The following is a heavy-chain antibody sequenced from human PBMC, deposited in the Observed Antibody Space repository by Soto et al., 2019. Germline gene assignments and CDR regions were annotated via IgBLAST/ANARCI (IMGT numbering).Heavy chain of an antibody. CDR2: IIPIFGTA. Sequence: GAAVKVSCKASGGTFSSYAISWVRQAPGQGLEWMGGIIPIFGTANYAQKFQGRVTITADKSTSTAYMELSSLRSEDTAVYYCARRVVLPAALPVNSFDYWCPGTLVSLSS. V-gene: IGHV1-69*06. D-gene: IGHD2-2*02. J-gene: IGHJ4*02. CDR3: ARRVVLPAALPVNSFDY. CDR1: GGTFSSYA.